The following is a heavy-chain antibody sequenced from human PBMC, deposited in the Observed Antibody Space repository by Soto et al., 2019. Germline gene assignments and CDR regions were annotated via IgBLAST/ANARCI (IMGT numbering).Heavy chain of an antibody. D-gene: IGHD6-19*01. CDR3: ARHIAVAGFDY. J-gene: IGHJ4*02. CDR2: IYYSGST. CDR1: DGSIRSISDY. Sequence: SDTQSLTCAVSDGSIRSISDYWVWIRQPPGKGLEWIGSIYYSGSTYYNPSLKSRVTISVDTSKNQFSLKLSSVTAADTAVYYCARHIAVAGFDYWGQGNLVTVS. V-gene: IGHV4-39*01.